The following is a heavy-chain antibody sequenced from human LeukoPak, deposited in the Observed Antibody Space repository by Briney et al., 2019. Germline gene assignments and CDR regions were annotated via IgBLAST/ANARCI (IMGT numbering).Heavy chain of an antibody. Sequence: ASVKVSCKASGGTFSSYAIIWVRQAPGQGLEWMGGIIPIFGTANYAQKFQGRVTITADESTSTAYMELSSLRSEDTAVYYCARARDSPRRFLENWFDPWGQGTLVAVSS. V-gene: IGHV1-69*13. CDR2: IIPIFGTA. D-gene: IGHD3-3*01. CDR1: GGTFSSYA. CDR3: ARARDSPRRFLENWFDP. J-gene: IGHJ5*02.